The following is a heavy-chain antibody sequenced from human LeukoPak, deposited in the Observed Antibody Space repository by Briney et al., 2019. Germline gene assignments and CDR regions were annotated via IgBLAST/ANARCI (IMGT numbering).Heavy chain of an antibody. CDR3: ARVASSILGYASFDY. J-gene: IGHJ4*02. CDR2: IRHDGTT. D-gene: IGHD2-2*01. Sequence: KPSETLSLTCGVSGDSISNGYYWAWIRPPPGQGLEWIAGIRHDGTTFYNPSLKSRVTISLDTSKNHFSLKLNYVTAADTAVYYCARVASSILGYASFDYWGQGTLVTVSS. V-gene: IGHV4-38-2*01. CDR1: GDSISNGYY.